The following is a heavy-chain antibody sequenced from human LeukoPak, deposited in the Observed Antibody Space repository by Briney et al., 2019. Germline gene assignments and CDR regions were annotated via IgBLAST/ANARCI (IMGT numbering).Heavy chain of an antibody. CDR2: IYYSGTT. V-gene: IGHV4-39*07. Sequence: SETLSLTCTVSGGSISGSAYYWGWIRQPPGKGLEWIGTIYYSGTTYKNPSLKSRVTISVDTSKNQFSLKLSSVTAADTAVYYCARLTLTWWLVRWGYFDYWGQGTLVTVSS. CDR1: GGSISGSAYY. D-gene: IGHD6-19*01. CDR3: ARLTLTWWLVRWGYFDY. J-gene: IGHJ4*02.